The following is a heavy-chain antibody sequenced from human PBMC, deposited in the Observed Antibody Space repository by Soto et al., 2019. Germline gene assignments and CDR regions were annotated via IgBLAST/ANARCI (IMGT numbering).Heavy chain of an antibody. CDR1: GFSLSTSGVG. CDR2: IYWDDDK. J-gene: IGHJ5*02. D-gene: IGHD1-20*01. Sequence: QITLKESGPTLEKPTQTLTLTCTVSGFSLSTSGVGVGWIRQPPGKALEWLAVIYWDDDKRYSPSLNSRLTITKDTSKNQVVLTMTNMDPVDTATYFCAHRRPWSSNWNSGWFDPWGQGTLVTVSS. CDR3: AHRRPWSSNWNSGWFDP. V-gene: IGHV2-5*02.